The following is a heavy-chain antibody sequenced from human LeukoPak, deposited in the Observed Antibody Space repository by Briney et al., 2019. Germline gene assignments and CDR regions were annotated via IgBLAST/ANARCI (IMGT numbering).Heavy chain of an antibody. CDR2: IYYSGST. D-gene: IGHD1-1*01. Sequence: PSETLSLTCTVSGGSISSYYWSWIRQPPGKGLGWIGYIYYSGSTNYNPSLKSRVTISVDTSKNQFSLKLSSVTAADTAVYYCARRTDYFDYWGQGTLVTVSS. CDR3: ARRTDYFDY. CDR1: GGSISSYY. V-gene: IGHV4-59*01. J-gene: IGHJ4*02.